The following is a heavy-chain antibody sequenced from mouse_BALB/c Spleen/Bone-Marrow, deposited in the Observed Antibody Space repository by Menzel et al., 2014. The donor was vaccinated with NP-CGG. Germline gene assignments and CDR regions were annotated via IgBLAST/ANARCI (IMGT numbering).Heavy chain of an antibody. V-gene: IGHV2-6-5*01. CDR3: AKHRSVYPYAMDY. CDR2: IWGGGKE. J-gene: IGHJ4*01. Sequence: VQLQQSGPGLVAPSQSLSITCTVSGLSLSDYGVSWIRQSPGKGLEWLGVIWGGGKEYYNSVLKSRLSINKDNSKSQVFLKMYSLQTDDTAIYYCAKHRSVYPYAMDYWGQGTSVTVSS. D-gene: IGHD2-10*02. CDR1: GLSLSDYG.